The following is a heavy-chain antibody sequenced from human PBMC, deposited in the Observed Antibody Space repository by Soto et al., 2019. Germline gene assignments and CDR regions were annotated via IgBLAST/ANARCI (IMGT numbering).Heavy chain of an antibody. D-gene: IGHD2-15*01. CDR1: GYTFTTYG. J-gene: IGHJ4*02. CDR3: ARTPRAQMIVLEAATRFDY. V-gene: IGHV1-18*04. CDR2: ISPYNGDT. Sequence: QVQLVQSGAEVKRPGASLKVSCKASGYTFTTYGFNWVRQAPGQGLEWMGWISPYNGDTNYAQNFQGRVTLTKDTSKSTAYMELRRLTSDDTAVSYCARTPRAQMIVLEAATRFDYWGQGTLGTVSS.